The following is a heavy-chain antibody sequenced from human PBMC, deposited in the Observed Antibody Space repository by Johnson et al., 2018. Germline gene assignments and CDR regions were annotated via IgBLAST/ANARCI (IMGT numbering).Heavy chain of an antibody. D-gene: IGHD1-26*01. Sequence: VQLVQSGGGLVQPGGSLRLSCAASGFTFSSYDMHWVRQATGKGLEWVSAIGTAGDTYYPGSVKGRFTISRENAKNSLYLQMNSLRAGDTAGCYFARFGGGLELLRTTWYFDLWGRGTLVTVSS. J-gene: IGHJ2*01. V-gene: IGHV3-13*01. CDR2: IGTAGDT. CDR3: ARFGGGLELLRTTWYFDL. CDR1: GFTFSSYD.